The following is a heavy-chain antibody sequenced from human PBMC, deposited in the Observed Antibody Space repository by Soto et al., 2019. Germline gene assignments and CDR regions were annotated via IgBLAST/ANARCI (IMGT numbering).Heavy chain of an antibody. CDR2: IYYSGST. J-gene: IGHJ4*02. CDR1: GGSISSYY. Sequence: QVQLQESGPGLVKPSETLSLTCTVSGGSISSYYWSWIRQPPGKGLEWIGYIYYSGSTNYNPSLKRRVTIAVDTSKNQFSLKLSSVTAADTAVYYCASQTTDIDYWGQGTLVTVSS. CDR3: ASQTTDIDY. V-gene: IGHV4-59*08. D-gene: IGHD4-17*01.